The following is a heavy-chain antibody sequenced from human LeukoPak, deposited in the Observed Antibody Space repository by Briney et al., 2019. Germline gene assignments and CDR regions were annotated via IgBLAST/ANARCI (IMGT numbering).Heavy chain of an antibody. D-gene: IGHD2-15*01. CDR1: GYTFTSYD. CDR2: MNPNSGNT. CDR3: ARSCSGGSCYVGLRGAFDI. V-gene: IGHV1-8*03. Sequence: GASVKVSCKASGYTFTSYDINWVRQATGQGLEWMGWMNPNSGNTGYAQKFQGRVTITGNTSISTAYMELSSLRSEDTAVYYCARSCSGGSCYVGLRGAFDIWGQGTMVTVSS. J-gene: IGHJ3*02.